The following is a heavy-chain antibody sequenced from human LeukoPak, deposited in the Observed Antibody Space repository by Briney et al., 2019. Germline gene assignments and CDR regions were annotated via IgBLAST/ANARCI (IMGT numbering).Heavy chain of an antibody. D-gene: IGHD1-7*01. Sequence: GASVKVSCKVSGGTFSSYAISWVRQAPGQGLEWMGGIIPIFGTANYAQKFQGRVTITTDESTSTAYMELSSLRSEDTAVYYCARGRGITGTTSYFDYWGQGTLVTVSS. J-gene: IGHJ4*02. CDR2: IIPIFGTA. V-gene: IGHV1-69*05. CDR3: ARGRGITGTTSYFDY. CDR1: GGTFSSYA.